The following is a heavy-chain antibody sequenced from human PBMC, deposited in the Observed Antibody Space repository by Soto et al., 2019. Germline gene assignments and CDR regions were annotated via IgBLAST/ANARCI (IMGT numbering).Heavy chain of an antibody. V-gene: IGHV3-21*01. CDR2: IGRRSDI. CDR1: GFTFSTYS. D-gene: IGHD2-21*02. J-gene: IGHJ6*02. CDR3: AREETAWPLAYGLDV. Sequence: GSLRLSCEASGFTFSTYSMHWVRQAPGKGLEWVSSIGRRSDIYYADSVKGRFTVSRDNAKNSVSLQMNSLRDEDTALYYCAREETAWPLAYGLDVWGQGTTVTVSS.